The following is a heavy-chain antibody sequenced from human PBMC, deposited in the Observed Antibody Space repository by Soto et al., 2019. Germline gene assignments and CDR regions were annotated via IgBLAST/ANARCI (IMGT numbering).Heavy chain of an antibody. V-gene: IGHV3-33*01. CDR3: ARGIAAADFLKLNYYYYGMDV. CDR1: GFTFSSYG. CDR2: IWYDGSNK. J-gene: IGHJ6*02. Sequence: GGSLRLSCAASGFTFSSYGMHWVRQAPGKGLEWVAVIWYDGSNKYYADSVKGRFTISRDNSKNTLYLQMNSLRAEDTAVYYCARGIAAADFLKLNYYYYGMDVWGQGTTVTVSS. D-gene: IGHD6-13*01.